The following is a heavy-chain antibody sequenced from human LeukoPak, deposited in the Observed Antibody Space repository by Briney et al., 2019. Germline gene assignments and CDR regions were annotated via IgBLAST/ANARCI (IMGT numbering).Heavy chain of an antibody. CDR2: ISSNGGST. D-gene: IGHD6-6*01. Sequence: GSLRLSCAASGFTFSSYAMHWVRQAPGKGLEYVSAISSNGGSTYYANSVKGRFTISRDNSKNTLYLQMGSLRAEDMAVYYCARRLVPAAFDIWGQGTMVTVSS. V-gene: IGHV3-64*01. CDR3: ARRLVPAAFDI. J-gene: IGHJ3*02. CDR1: GFTFSSYA.